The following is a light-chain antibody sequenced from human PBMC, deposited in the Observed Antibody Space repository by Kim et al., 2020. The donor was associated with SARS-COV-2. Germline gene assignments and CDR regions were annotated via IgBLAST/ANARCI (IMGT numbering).Light chain of an antibody. CDR2: DVS. V-gene: IGLV2-14*03. CDR1: SSDVGGYNG. J-gene: IGLJ1*01. Sequence: QSIIFACTGSSSDVGGYNGVSWYQQQPGRGPKLVIYDVSNRPSGGSNRFSGSKSGNTAALTSSGLQPEDEADYYRSAYTSGSTLVFGTGTKVTVL. CDR3: SAYTSGSTLV.